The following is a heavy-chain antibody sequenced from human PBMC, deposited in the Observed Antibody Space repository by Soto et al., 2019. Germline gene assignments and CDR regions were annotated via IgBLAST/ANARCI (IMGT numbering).Heavy chain of an antibody. CDR2: IRQDGSEN. Sequence: EVQLVESGGGLVQPGGSLRLSCAASGFSFSSYWMNWVRQAPGKGLEWVANIRQDGSENYYVDSVKGRFTISRDNAKNSLYLQLNSLRAEDTAVYSCVRDWGHNLWGQGTLVTVSS. CDR1: GFSFSSYW. CDR3: VRDWGHNL. D-gene: IGHD3-16*01. J-gene: IGHJ4*02. V-gene: IGHV3-7*04.